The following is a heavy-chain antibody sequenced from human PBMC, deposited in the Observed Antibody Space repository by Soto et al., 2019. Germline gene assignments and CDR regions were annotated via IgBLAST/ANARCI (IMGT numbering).Heavy chain of an antibody. D-gene: IGHD3-9*01. CDR2: ISAYNGNT. CDR1: GYTFTSYG. Sequence: ASVKVSCKASGYTFTSYGISWVRQAPGQGLEWMGWISAYNGNTNYAQKLQGRVTMTTDTSTSTAYMELRSLRSDDTAVYYCARESHYDILTGYYKGLSWFDPWGQGTLVTVSS. CDR3: ARESHYDILTGYYKGLSWFDP. J-gene: IGHJ5*02. V-gene: IGHV1-18*01.